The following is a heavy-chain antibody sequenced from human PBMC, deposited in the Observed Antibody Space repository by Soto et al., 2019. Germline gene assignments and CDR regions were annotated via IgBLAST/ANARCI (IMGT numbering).Heavy chain of an antibody. CDR2: MNPNSGNT. D-gene: IGHD4-17*01. J-gene: IGHJ5*02. V-gene: IGHV1-8*02. Sequence: GASVKVSCKASGYTFTSYGINWVRQATGQGLEYLGWMNPNSGNTAYVQKFQGRVTMTWDTSITTAYMELSSLRSEDTAVYFCARGIKHGAYSRWFDPWGQGTLVTVSS. CDR1: GYTFTSYG. CDR3: ARGIKHGAYSRWFDP.